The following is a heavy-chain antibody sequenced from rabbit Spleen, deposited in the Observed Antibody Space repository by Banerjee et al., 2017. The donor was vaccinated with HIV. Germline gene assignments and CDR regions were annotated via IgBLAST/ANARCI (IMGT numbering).Heavy chain of an antibody. CDR1: GFSFSNSYC. V-gene: IGHV1S45*01. Sequence: QEQLEESGGDLVKPEGSLTLTCTASGFSFSNSYCMCWVRQAPGKGLEWIACIYISAGTTYYASWAKGRFTISKTSSTTVTLQMTSLTAADTATYFCTRGAGSHGYGYGDLWGPGTLVTVS. J-gene: IGHJ4*01. CDR3: TRGAGSHGYGYGDL. CDR2: IYISAGTT. D-gene: IGHD6-1*01.